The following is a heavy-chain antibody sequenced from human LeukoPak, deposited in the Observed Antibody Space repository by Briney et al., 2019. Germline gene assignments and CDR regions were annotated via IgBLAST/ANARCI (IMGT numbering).Heavy chain of an antibody. CDR2: INHSGST. CDR1: GGSISSSNW. Sequence: SGTLSLTCAVSGGSISSSNWWSWVRQPPGKGLEWIGEINHSGSTNYNPSLKSRVTISVDTSKNQFSLKLSSVTAADTAVYHCARTRGMRTPFDYWGQGTLVTVSS. CDR3: ARTRGMRTPFDY. J-gene: IGHJ4*02. V-gene: IGHV4-4*02. D-gene: IGHD3-16*01.